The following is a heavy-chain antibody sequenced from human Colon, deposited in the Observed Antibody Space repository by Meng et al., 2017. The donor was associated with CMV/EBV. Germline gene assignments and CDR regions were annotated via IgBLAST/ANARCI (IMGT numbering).Heavy chain of an antibody. V-gene: IGHV1-18*01. CDR2: ISTYNGNT. J-gene: IGHJ4*02. CDR1: YTFSSDG. D-gene: IGHD5-12*01. Sequence: YTFSSDGISWVRPAPGQGLEWMGWISTYNGNTDYAQKFQGRVTMTTDTLTSTAYMELTSLKSDDTAVFYCARAREVGYSAYDYYDFWGQGTLVTVSS. CDR3: ARAREVGYSAYDYYDF.